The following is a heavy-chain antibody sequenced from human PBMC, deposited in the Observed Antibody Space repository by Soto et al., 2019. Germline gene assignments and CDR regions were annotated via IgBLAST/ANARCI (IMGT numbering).Heavy chain of an antibody. CDR3: AASRMEV. J-gene: IGHJ6*02. CDR1: GFTLTSSA. CDR2: IVVGSGNS. V-gene: IGHV1-58*01. Sequence: QMQLVQSGPEVKKPGTSVKVSCKASGFTLTSSAVHWVRQARGQRREWIGWIVVGSGNSNYAQKFQERVTITRDMSTSTDYMQLSSLRSRYTAVYYWAASRMEVWGQGTTFTVSS.